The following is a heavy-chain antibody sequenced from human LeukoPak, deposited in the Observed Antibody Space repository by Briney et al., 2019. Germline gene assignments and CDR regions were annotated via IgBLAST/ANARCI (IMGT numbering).Heavy chain of an antibody. Sequence: GGSHRLSCAASGFTVSSNYMSWVRQAPGKGLEWVSVIYSGGGTYYADCVKGRFTISRDNSKNTLYLQMNSLRAEDTAVYYCASNAHWNPYYFDYWGQGTLVTVSS. D-gene: IGHD1-1*01. CDR3: ASNAHWNPYYFDY. CDR2: IYSGGGT. J-gene: IGHJ4*02. V-gene: IGHV3-66*01. CDR1: GFTVSSNY.